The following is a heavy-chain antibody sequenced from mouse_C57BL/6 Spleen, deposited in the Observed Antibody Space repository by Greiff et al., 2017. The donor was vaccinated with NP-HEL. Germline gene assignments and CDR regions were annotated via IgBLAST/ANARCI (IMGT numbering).Heavy chain of an antibody. J-gene: IGHJ4*01. D-gene: IGHD3-3*01. CDR3: ARCLGYYAMDY. CDR2: IYPGDGDT. Sequence: VHLVESGPELVKPGASVKISCKASGYAFSSSWMNWVKQRPGKGLEWIGRIYPGDGDTNYNGKFKGKATLTADKSSSTAYMQLSSLTSEDSAVYFCARCLGYYAMDYWGQGTSVTVSS. V-gene: IGHV1-82*01. CDR1: GYAFSSSW.